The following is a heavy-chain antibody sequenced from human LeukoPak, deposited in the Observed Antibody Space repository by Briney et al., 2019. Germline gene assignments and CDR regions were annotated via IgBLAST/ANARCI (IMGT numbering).Heavy chain of an antibody. CDR1: GGSFSGYY. J-gene: IGHJ4*02. CDR2: INHSGST. D-gene: IGHD4-17*01. V-gene: IGHV4-34*01. Sequence: PSETLSLTCAVYGGSFSGYYWSWIRQPPGKGLEWIGEINHSGSTNYNPSLKSRVTISVDTSKNQFSLKLSSVTAADTAVYYCARGPFATVTTDIDYWGQGTLVTVSS. CDR3: ARGPFATVTTDIDY.